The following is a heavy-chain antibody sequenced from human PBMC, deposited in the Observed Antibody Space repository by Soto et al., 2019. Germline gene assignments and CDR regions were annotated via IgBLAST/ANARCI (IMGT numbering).Heavy chain of an antibody. CDR1: GFTFSSYA. V-gene: IGHV3-30-3*01. J-gene: IGHJ4*02. D-gene: IGHD5-12*01. CDR3: ARPPTYSGYDKGYFDY. Sequence: GGSLRLSCAASGFTFSSYAMHWVRQAPGKGLEWVAVISYDGSNKYYADSVKGRFTISRDNSKNTLYLQMNSLRAEDTAVYYCARPPTYSGYDKGYFDYWGQGTLVTVSS. CDR2: ISYDGSNK.